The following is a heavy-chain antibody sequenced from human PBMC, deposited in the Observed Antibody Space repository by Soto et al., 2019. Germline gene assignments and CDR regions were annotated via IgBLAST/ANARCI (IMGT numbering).Heavy chain of an antibody. D-gene: IGHD6-13*01. CDR1: GDSVSSGRYY. CDR2: IYYSGST. J-gene: IGHJ6*02. CDR3: VAAAATSIYYGMDV. V-gene: IGHV4-61*01. Sequence: PSETLSLTCTVPGDSVSSGRYYWSWIRQPPGKGLEWIGCIYYSGSTNYNPSLKSRVTISVDTSKNQFSLRLSSVTAADTAVYYCVAAAATSIYYGMDVWGQGTTVTAP.